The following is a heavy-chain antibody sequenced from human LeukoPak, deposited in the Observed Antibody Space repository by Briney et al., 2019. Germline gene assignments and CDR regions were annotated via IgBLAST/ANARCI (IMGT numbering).Heavy chain of an antibody. D-gene: IGHD1-26*01. CDR3: ARGGWELLRTSFDY. Sequence: ASVKVSCKASGYTFTGHYMHWVGQAPGQGLEWMGWIKPNSGGTSHAQKFQGRVTMTRDTSISTAYMELRRLTSDDTAVYYCARGGWELLRTSFDYWGQGTLVTVSS. V-gene: IGHV1-2*02. CDR2: IKPNSGGT. CDR1: GYTFTGHY. J-gene: IGHJ4*02.